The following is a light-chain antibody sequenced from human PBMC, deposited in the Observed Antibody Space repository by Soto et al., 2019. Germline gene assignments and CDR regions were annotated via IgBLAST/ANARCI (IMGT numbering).Light chain of an antibody. J-gene: IGLJ3*02. V-gene: IGLV2-8*01. CDR1: SSDVGGYNY. CDR3: SSYAASNNFYFV. Sequence: QSALTQPPSASGSPGQSVTISCTGTSSDVGGYNYVSWHQQYPGRAPKLMIYEVTKRPSGVPDRFSGSKSGNMASLTVSGLQAEDEADYYCSSYAASNNFYFVFGGGTKLTVL. CDR2: EVT.